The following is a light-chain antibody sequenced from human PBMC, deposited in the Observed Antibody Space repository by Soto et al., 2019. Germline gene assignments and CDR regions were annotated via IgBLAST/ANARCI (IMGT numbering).Light chain of an antibody. CDR2: LGS. J-gene: IGKJ1*01. V-gene: IGKV2-28*01. CDR3: MQALQTPPWT. CDR1: QSLLHSNGYNY. Sequence: DIVMTQSPLSLPVTPGEPASISCRSSQSLLHSNGYNYLDWYLQKPGQSPQLLIYLGSNRASGVPDRFSGSGSGTDFTLKICRVEAVDVGVYYCMQALQTPPWTFGQGTKVEIK.